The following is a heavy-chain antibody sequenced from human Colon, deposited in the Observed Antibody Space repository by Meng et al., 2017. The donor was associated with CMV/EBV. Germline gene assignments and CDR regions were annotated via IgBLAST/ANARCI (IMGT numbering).Heavy chain of an antibody. CDR2: INPNSGGT. V-gene: IGHV1-2*02. J-gene: IGHJ3*02. D-gene: IGHD4-23*01. Sequence: ASVKVSCKASGYTFTGYYMHWVRQAPGQGLEWMGWINPNSGGTNYVQKFQGRVTMTRDTSISTAYMELSRLRSDDTAVYYCARDADYGGNAPPFDIWGQGTMVTVSS. CDR1: GYTFTGYY. CDR3: ARDADYGGNAPPFDI.